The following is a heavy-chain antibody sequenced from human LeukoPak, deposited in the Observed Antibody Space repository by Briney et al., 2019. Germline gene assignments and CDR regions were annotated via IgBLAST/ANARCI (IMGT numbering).Heavy chain of an antibody. V-gene: IGHV4-31*03. D-gene: IGHD2-8*01. CDR3: ASGVGRNYYRGYYYYGMDV. CDR1: GGSISSGGYY. CDR2: IYYSGST. J-gene: IGHJ6*02. Sequence: PSETLSLTCTVSGGSISSGGYYWSWIRQHPGKGLEWIGYIYYSGSTYYNPSLKSRVTISVDTSKNQFSLKLSSVTAADTAVYYCASGVGRNYYRGYYYYGMDVWGQGTTVTVSS.